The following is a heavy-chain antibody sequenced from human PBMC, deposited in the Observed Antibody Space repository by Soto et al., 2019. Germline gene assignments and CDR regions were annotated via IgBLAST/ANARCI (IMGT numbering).Heavy chain of an antibody. CDR2: INPSGGST. J-gene: IGHJ4*02. V-gene: IGHV1-46*01. Sequence: ASVKVSCKASGYTFTSYYMHWVRQAPGQGLEWMGIINPSGGSTSCAQKFQGRVAMTRDTSTSTVYMELSSLRSEDTAVYYCAREEQHKYSGWYYWGQGTLVTVSS. D-gene: IGHD6-19*01. CDR3: AREEQHKYSGWYY. CDR1: GYTFTSYY.